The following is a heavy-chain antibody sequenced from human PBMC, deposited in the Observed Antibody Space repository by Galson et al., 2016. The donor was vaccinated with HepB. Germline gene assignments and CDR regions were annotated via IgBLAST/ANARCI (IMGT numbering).Heavy chain of an antibody. D-gene: IGHD3-10*01. J-gene: IGHJ6*02. CDR3: TAERPFTALVGDLNYYYGMDV. V-gene: IGHV3-15*07. CDR1: GFTFDNAW. CDR2: IKSQIDGGTT. Sequence: SLRLSCAASGFTFDNAWMNWVRQAPGRGLEWVGRIKSQIDGGTTDYAGPVKGRLSISRDDSNITLYLQMSSLKTEDIGVYYCTAERPFTALVGDLNYYYGMDVWGQGTTVIVSS.